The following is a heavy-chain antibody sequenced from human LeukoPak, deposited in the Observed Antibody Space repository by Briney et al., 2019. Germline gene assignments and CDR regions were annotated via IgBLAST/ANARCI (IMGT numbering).Heavy chain of an antibody. CDR1: GFTFDDYA. D-gene: IGHD6-19*01. Sequence: PGGSLRLSCAASGFTFDDYAMHWVLQAPGKGLEWVSGISWNSGSIGYADSVKGRLTISRDNAKNSLYLQMNSLRAEDTALYYCAKEVAGMGFDYWGQGTLVTVSS. J-gene: IGHJ4*02. V-gene: IGHV3-9*01. CDR2: ISWNSGSI. CDR3: AKEVAGMGFDY.